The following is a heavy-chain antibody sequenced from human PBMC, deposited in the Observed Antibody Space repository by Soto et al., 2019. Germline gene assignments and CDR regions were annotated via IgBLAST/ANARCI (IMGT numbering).Heavy chain of an antibody. D-gene: IGHD4-17*01. CDR2: IKSKTDGGTT. CDR3: TTAPMTTVTISFV. V-gene: IGHV3-15*01. J-gene: IGHJ2*01. Sequence: GGFLRLPCAASGFTFSNAWVSWVRQTPGKGLEWVGRIKSKTDGGTTDYAAPVKGRFTISRDDSKNTLYLQMNSLKTEDTAVYYCTTAPMTTVTISFVWGRGTLVTGSS. CDR1: GFTFSNAW.